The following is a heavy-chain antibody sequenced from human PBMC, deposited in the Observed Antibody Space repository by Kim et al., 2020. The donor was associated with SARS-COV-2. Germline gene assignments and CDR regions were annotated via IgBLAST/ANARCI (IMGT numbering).Heavy chain of an antibody. V-gene: IGHV3-23*01. Sequence: GVNTFYADSVEGRFTLSRDTSKNTLYLQMNSLRAEDTALYYCARTNNLDSWGQGTLVTVTS. D-gene: IGHD1-7*01. J-gene: IGHJ4*02. CDR2: GVNT. CDR3: ARTNNLDS.